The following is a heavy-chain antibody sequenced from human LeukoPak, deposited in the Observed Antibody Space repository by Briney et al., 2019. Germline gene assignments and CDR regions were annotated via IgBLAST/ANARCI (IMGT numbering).Heavy chain of an antibody. V-gene: IGHV3-9*02. CDR1: GFISDDYA. CDR2: MSSKSGST. Sequence: PGRSLRLSCAASGFISDDYAMHWVRQAPGKGLEWVSGMSSKSGSTGYAESVKGRFTISRDNAKNSLYLQMNSLRAEDTAFYYCAKDMGYSYGYRFDYWGQGTLVTVSS. J-gene: IGHJ4*02. CDR3: AKDMGYSYGYRFDY. D-gene: IGHD5-18*01.